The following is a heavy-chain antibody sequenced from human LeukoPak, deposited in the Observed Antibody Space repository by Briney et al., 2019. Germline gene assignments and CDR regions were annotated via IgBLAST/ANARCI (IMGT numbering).Heavy chain of an antibody. CDR3: AKGVTGSWYLDWFDP. D-gene: IGHD6-13*01. J-gene: IGHJ5*02. V-gene: IGHV3-23*01. CDR2: ISGSGGST. Sequence: GGSLRLSCAASGFTFSSYAMSWVRQAPGKGLEWVSAISGSGGSTYYADSVKGRFTISRDNSKNTLYLQMNSLRAEDTAVYYCAKGVTGSWYLDWFDPWGQGTLVTVSS. CDR1: GFTFSSYA.